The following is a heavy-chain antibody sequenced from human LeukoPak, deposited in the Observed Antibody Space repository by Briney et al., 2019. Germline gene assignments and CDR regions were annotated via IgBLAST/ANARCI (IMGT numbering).Heavy chain of an antibody. CDR3: AKANSRSRGLEWMDNWFAP. Sequence: GGSLRLPCASSGFTFDDYPMHWVRQTPGRGLEWVSGISWNSNDMGYADSVKGRFTISRDNTKNSLYLQMNSLRVEDTATYYCAKANSRSRGLEWMDNWFAPWGQGTLVTVSS. D-gene: IGHD3-22*01. CDR1: GFTFDDYP. J-gene: IGHJ5*02. CDR2: ISWNSNDM. V-gene: IGHV3-9*01.